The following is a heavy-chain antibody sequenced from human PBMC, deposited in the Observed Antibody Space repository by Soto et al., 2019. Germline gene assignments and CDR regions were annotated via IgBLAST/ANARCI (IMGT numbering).Heavy chain of an antibody. CDR3: ARGYKAVDWNDASPLGMDV. Sequence: QVQLQESGPGLVKPSETLSLTCTVSGGSVSSGSYYWSWIRQPPGKGLEWIGYIYYSGSTNYNPSLKSRVTISVDTSKNQFSLKLSSVTAADTAVYYCARGYKAVDWNDASPLGMDVWGQGTTVTVSS. CDR2: IYYSGST. CDR1: GGSVSSGSYY. J-gene: IGHJ6*02. D-gene: IGHD1-1*01. V-gene: IGHV4-61*01.